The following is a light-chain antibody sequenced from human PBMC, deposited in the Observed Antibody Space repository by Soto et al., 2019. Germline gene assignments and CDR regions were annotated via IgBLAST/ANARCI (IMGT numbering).Light chain of an antibody. V-gene: IGLV1-44*01. J-gene: IGLJ1*01. Sequence: QSVLTQPPSASGTPGQRVTISCSGSSSNVGGNPVNWYQHVPTTAPKLLIYTNTQRPSGVPDRLSGSKSGTSASLAISGLQSEDEAEYYCASWDDSLNGPVFGTGTKLTVL. CDR3: ASWDDSLNGPV. CDR2: TNT. CDR1: SSNVGGNP.